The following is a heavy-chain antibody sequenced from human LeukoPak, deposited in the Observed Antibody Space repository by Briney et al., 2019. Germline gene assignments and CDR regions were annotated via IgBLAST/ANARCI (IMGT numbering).Heavy chain of an antibody. CDR2: IYYSGST. D-gene: IGHD6-19*01. Sequence: SETLSLTCTVSGGSISSSSYYWGWIRQPPGKGLEWIGSIYYSGSTYYNPSLKSRVTISVDTSKNQFSLRLSSVTAADTAVYYCARDGAWYSSGWEGANNWFDPWGQGTLVTVSS. CDR1: GGSISSSSYY. J-gene: IGHJ5*02. V-gene: IGHV4-39*07. CDR3: ARDGAWYSSGWEGANNWFDP.